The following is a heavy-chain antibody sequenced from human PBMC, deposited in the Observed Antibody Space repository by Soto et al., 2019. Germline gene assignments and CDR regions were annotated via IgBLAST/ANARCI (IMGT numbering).Heavy chain of an antibody. Sequence: SETLSLTCTVSGGSISSGGYYWSWIRQHPGKGLEWIGYIYYSGSTYYNPSLKSRVTISVDTSKNQFSLKLSSVTAADTAVYYCARVVVLLWFGESTYFDYWGQGTLVTVSS. J-gene: IGHJ4*02. D-gene: IGHD3-10*01. CDR3: ARVVVLLWFGESTYFDY. CDR2: IYYSGST. CDR1: GGSISSGGYY. V-gene: IGHV4-31*03.